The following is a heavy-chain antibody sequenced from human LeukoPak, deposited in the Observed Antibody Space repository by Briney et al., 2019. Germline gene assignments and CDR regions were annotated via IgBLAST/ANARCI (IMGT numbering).Heavy chain of an antibody. Sequence: GASVKVSYKASGGTFSSYAISWVRQAPGQGLEWMGGIIPIFGTANYAQKFQGRVTITADESTSTAYMELSSLRSEDTAVYYCARDLGYCTNGVCHTRFDYWGQGTLVAVSS. D-gene: IGHD2-8*01. CDR2: IIPIFGTA. CDR3: ARDLGYCTNGVCHTRFDY. V-gene: IGHV1-69*13. J-gene: IGHJ4*02. CDR1: GGTFSSYA.